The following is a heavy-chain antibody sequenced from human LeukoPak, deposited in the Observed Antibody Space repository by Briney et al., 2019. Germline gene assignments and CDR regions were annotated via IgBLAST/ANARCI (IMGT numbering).Heavy chain of an antibody. CDR1: GFTFSSYA. V-gene: IGHV3-30-3*01. J-gene: IGHJ4*02. CDR3: ARTLPIGYSSGWYAFDY. D-gene: IGHD6-19*01. Sequence: PGRSLRLSCAASGFTFSSYAMHWVRQAPGKGLEWVAVISYDGSNKYYADSVKGRFTISRDNSENTLYLQMNSLRAEDTAVYYCARTLPIGYSSGWYAFDYWGQGTLVTVSS. CDR2: ISYDGSNK.